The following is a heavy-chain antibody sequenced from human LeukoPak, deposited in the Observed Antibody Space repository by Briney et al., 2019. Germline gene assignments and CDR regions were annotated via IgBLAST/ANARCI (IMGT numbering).Heavy chain of an antibody. V-gene: IGHV3-23*01. CDR2: ISASGGTT. CDR1: GFSFSSFA. D-gene: IGHD6-19*01. CDR3: AKDGRGSHSSGSYFDY. J-gene: IGHJ4*02. Sequence: PGGSLRLSCAASGFSFSSFAMSWVRQAPGMGLEWVSSISASGGTTYYADSVKGRFTISRDNSKNTLYLQMNSLRAEDTAVYYCAKDGRGSHSSGSYFDYWGQGTLVTVSA.